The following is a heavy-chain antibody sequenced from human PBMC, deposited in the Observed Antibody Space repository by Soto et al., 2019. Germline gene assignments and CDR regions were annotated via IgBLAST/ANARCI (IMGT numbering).Heavy chain of an antibody. CDR3: AKRFTIFGVLQPSPGDHY. CDR1: GFTFSSYS. D-gene: IGHD3-3*01. CDR2: ISSSSSYI. J-gene: IGHJ4*02. Sequence: GGSLRLSCAASGFTFSSYSMNWVRQAPGKGLEWVSSISSSSSYIYYADSVKGRFTISRDTAKNSLYLQMSSLRAEDTALYYCAKRFTIFGVLQPSPGDHYWFQ. V-gene: IGHV3-21*04.